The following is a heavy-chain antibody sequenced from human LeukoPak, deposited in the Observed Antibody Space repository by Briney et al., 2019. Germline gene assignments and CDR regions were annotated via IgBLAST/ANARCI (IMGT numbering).Heavy chain of an antibody. CDR2: TYYRSKWYN. CDR1: GDSVSSNSAA. Sequence: SQTLSLTCAISGDSVSSNSAAWNWIRQSPSRGLEWLGRTYYRSKWYNDYAVSVKSRITINPDTSKNQFSLQLNSVTPEDTAVYYCARAGGGLRYFDWLLYYFDYWGQGTLVTVSS. CDR3: ARAGGGLRYFDWLLYYFDY. D-gene: IGHD3-9*01. V-gene: IGHV6-1*01. J-gene: IGHJ4*02.